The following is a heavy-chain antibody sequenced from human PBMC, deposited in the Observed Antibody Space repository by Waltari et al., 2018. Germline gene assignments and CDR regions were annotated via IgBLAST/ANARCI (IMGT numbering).Heavy chain of an antibody. J-gene: IGHJ3*02. CDR2: IYSSGTT. D-gene: IGHD2-15*01. Sequence: QVQLQESGPGLVKPSETLSLTCTVSGGSISSYYWSWIRQPPGKGLEWIGYIYSSGTTNNYPSLKSRVTISVDTSKNQFSLKLSSVTAADTAVYYCARDRYCSGGSCYGGGGAFDIWGQGTMVTVSS. CDR1: GGSISSYY. CDR3: ARDRYCSGGSCYGGGGAFDI. V-gene: IGHV4-59*01.